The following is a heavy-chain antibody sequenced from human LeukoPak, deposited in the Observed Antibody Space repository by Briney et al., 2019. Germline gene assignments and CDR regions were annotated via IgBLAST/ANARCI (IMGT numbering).Heavy chain of an antibody. Sequence: SETLSLTCTVSGGSISSYYWSWIRQPPGKGLEWIGYTYYSGSTNYNPSLKSRVTISVDTSKNQFSLKLSSVTAADTAVYYCARAAKGYWFDPWGQGTLVTVSS. CDR1: GGSISSYY. CDR3: ARAAKGYWFDP. CDR2: TYYSGST. J-gene: IGHJ5*02. V-gene: IGHV4-59*08. D-gene: IGHD2-15*01.